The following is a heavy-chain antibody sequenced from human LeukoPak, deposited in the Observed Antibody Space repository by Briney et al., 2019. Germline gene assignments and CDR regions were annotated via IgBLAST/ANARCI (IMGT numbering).Heavy chain of an antibody. CDR1: GFTFSSYS. D-gene: IGHD1-26*01. CDR2: ISSSSSYI. CDR3: ARVLRGSYFGY. J-gene: IGHJ4*02. Sequence: GGSLRLSCAASGFTFSSYSMNWVRQAPGKGLEWVSSISSSSSYIYYADSVKGRFTISRDNAKNSLYLQMNSLSAEGTAVYYCARVLRGSYFGYWGQGTLVTVSS. V-gene: IGHV3-21*01.